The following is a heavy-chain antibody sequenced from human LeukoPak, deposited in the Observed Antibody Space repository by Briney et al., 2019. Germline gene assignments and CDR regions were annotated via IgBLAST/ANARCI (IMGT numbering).Heavy chain of an antibody. J-gene: IGHJ3*02. V-gene: IGHV1-24*01. CDR1: GSTLTESS. Sequence: PGASVKVSCKVSGSTLTESSMHWVRQAPGKGLEWMGGFDPEDDETIYAQKFQGRVTMTEDTSTDTAYMELSSLRSEDTAVYYCATDKPGTVTDAFDIWGQGTMVTVS. D-gene: IGHD4-17*01. CDR3: ATDKPGTVTDAFDI. CDR2: FDPEDDET.